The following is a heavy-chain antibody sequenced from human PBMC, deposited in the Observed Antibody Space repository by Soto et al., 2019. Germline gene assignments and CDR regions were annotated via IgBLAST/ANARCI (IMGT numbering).Heavy chain of an antibody. J-gene: IGHJ3*02. CDR3: AADLPVKFWDYGEAFDI. V-gene: IGHV1-58*01. CDR2: IVVGSGNT. D-gene: IGHD4-17*01. Sequence: SVKVSCKASGFTFTSSAVQWVRQARGQRLEWIGWIVVGSGNTNYAQKFQERVTITRDMSTSTAYMELSSLRSEDTAVYYCAADLPVKFWDYGEAFDIWGQGTMVTVS. CDR1: GFTFTSSA.